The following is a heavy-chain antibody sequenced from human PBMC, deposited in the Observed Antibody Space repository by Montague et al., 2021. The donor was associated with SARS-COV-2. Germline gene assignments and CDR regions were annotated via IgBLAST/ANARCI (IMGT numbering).Heavy chain of an antibody. J-gene: IGHJ4*02. CDR3: ARGNTVTTFGGPYYIDS. V-gene: IGHV4-59*02. D-gene: IGHD4-17*01. CDR2: IYDSGST. Sequence: SETLSLTCIVSGSSVRSYYWSWIRQPPGKGLEWIGYIYDSGSTNXNPSLKSRVTISVDTSKNQFSLKLSSVTAADTAVYYCARGNTVTTFGGPYYIDSWGQGTLVTFSA. CDR1: GSSVRSYY.